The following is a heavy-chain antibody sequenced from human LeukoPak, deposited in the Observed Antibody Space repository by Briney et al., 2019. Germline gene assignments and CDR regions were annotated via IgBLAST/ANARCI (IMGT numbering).Heavy chain of an antibody. CDR3: AKGLTDIVVVVAATNYYYYGMDV. CDR1: GFTFDDYA. V-gene: IGHV3-43*02. CDR2: ISGDGGST. D-gene: IGHD2-15*01. Sequence: GGSLRLSCAASGFTFDDYAMHWVRQAPGKGLEWVSLISGDGGSTYYADSVKGRFTISRDNSKNSLYLQMNSLGTEDTALYYCAKGLTDIVVVVAATNYYYYGMDVWGQGTTVTVSS. J-gene: IGHJ6*02.